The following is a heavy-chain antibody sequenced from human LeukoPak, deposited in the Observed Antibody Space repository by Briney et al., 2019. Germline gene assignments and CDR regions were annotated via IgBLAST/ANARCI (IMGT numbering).Heavy chain of an antibody. CDR1: GYTFTSYG. CDR3: ARDLGYCSSTSCRIDY. J-gene: IGHJ4*02. CDR2: ISAYNGNI. D-gene: IGHD2-2*01. V-gene: IGHV1-18*01. Sequence: ASVKVSCKASGYTFTSYGISWVRQAPGQGLEWMGWISAYNGNINYAQKLQGRVTMTTDTSTSTAYMELRILRSDDTAVYYCARDLGYCSSTSCRIDYWGQGTLVTVSS.